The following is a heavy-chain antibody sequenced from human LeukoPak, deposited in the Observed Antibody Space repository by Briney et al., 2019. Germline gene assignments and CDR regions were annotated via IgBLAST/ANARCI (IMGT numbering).Heavy chain of an antibody. Sequence: PSETLSLTCTVSGGSISSYYWSWLRQPPGKGLEWIGYIYYSGSTNYNPSLKSRVTISVDTSKNQFSLKLSSVTAADTAVYYCARTYYYDSSGYLSAFDIWGQGTMVTVSS. CDR2: IYYSGST. D-gene: IGHD3-22*01. V-gene: IGHV4-59*01. CDR1: GGSISSYY. CDR3: ARTYYYDSSGYLSAFDI. J-gene: IGHJ3*02.